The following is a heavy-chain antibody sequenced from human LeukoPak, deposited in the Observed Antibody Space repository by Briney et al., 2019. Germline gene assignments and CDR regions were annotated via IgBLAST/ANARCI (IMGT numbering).Heavy chain of an antibody. CDR2: IIPIFGTA. J-gene: IGHJ5*02. D-gene: IGHD2-15*01. V-gene: IGHV1-69*05. Sequence: RASVKVSCKASGGTFSSYAISWVRQVPGQGLEWMGGIIPIFGTANYAQKFQGRVTITTDESTSTAYMELSSLRSEDTAVYYCARLVAANWFDPWGQGTLVTVSS. CDR3: ARLVAANWFDP. CDR1: GGTFSSYA.